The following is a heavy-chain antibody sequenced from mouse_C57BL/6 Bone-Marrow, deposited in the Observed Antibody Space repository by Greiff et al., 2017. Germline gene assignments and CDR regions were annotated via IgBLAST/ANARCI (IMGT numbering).Heavy chain of an antibody. D-gene: IGHD1-1*01. CDR1: GFTFSSYA. Sequence: DVHLVESGGGLVKPGGSLKLSCAASGFTFSSYAMSWVRQTPEKRLEWVATISDGGSYTYYPDNVKGRFTISRDNAKNNLYLQMSHLKSEYTAMYYCARARGDYYGSSYEEYFDVWGTGTTVTVSS. CDR3: ARARGDYYGSSYEEYFDV. CDR2: ISDGGSYT. V-gene: IGHV5-4*01. J-gene: IGHJ1*03.